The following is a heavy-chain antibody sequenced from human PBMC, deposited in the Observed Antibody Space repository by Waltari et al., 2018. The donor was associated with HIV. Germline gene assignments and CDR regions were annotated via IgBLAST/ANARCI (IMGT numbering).Heavy chain of an antibody. Sequence: QVLLQESGPGLVKPSETLSLTCTVSGGSITSYYWSWLRQPPGKGLEWIGYIYYSGSTNYNPSLKSRATISVDTSKNQVSLKLSSVTAAETAVYYCASRGMHYYDSSGYYSWGQGTLVTVSS. CDR1: GGSITSYY. D-gene: IGHD3-22*01. J-gene: IGHJ4*02. CDR2: IYYSGST. V-gene: IGHV4-59*01. CDR3: ASRGMHYYDSSGYYS.